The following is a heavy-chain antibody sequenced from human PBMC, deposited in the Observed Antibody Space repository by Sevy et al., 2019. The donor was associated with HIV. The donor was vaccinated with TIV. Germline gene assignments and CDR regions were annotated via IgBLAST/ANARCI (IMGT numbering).Heavy chain of an antibody. CDR3: ARAGQTIFGQMTMCFDS. D-gene: IGHD3-3*01. J-gene: IGHJ4*02. V-gene: IGHV6-1*01. Sequence: KQSQTVSLTCVISGDSVSSNTAVWNWIRQSPSRGLEWLGRTYYRSKWCTDYPQSVKSRITINADTSKNQISLQVMSVTPEDTAVYYCARAGQTIFGQMTMCFDSWGQGTLVTVSS. CDR2: TYYRSKWCT. CDR1: GDSVSSNTAV.